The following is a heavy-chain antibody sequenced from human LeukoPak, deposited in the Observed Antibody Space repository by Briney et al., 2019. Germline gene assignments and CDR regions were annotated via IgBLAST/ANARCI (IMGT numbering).Heavy chain of an antibody. CDR1: GFTFSIYA. V-gene: IGHV3-23*01. CDR3: AKAPLKYCTNGVCYSNY. J-gene: IGHJ4*02. D-gene: IGHD2-8*01. CDR2: ISGSGGST. Sequence: GGSLRLSCAACGFTFSIYAMSWVRQAPGKGLEWVSAISGSGGSTYYADSVKGRFTISRDNSKNTLYLQMNSLRAEDTAVYYCAKAPLKYCTNGVCYSNYWGQGTLVTVSS.